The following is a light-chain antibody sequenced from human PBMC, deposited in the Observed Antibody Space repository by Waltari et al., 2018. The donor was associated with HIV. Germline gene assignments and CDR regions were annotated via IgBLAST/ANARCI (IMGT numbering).Light chain of an antibody. CDR3: CSYVGSREV. CDR1: SSDVGSYNL. Sequence: QSALTQPASVSGSPGQSITISCTGTSSDVGSYNLVSWYQQHPGKAPKLMIYEVNKRPSGVSNRFSGSKSGNTASLTISGLQTEDEADYYCCSYVGSREVFGGGTKLTVL. V-gene: IGLV2-23*02. CDR2: EVN. J-gene: IGLJ2*01.